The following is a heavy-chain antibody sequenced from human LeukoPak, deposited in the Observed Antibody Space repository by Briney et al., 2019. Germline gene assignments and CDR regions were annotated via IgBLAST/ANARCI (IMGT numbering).Heavy chain of an antibody. J-gene: IGHJ4*02. CDR2: ISGSDGRT. CDR1: GFTFNRNA. CDR3: AKDRGY. V-gene: IGHV3-23*01. Sequence: GGSLRLSCAASGFTFNRNAISWVRQTPGKGLEWVSAISGSDGRTYYADSVKGRFTISRDNSKNTLYLQMNSLRAEDTAVYYCAKDRGYWGQGTLVTVSS.